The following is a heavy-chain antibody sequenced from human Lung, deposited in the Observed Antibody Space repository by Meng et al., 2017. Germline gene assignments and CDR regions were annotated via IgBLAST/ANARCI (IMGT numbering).Heavy chain of an antibody. CDR3: VRRTYSSGWYFDY. Sequence: VPLQQGGAGLLKPSETLSLPCAVYGGSFSGYYWRWIRQPPGKGLEWIGEIIDSGSTNYNPSLKSRVTISVDTSKNQFSLRVTSVTAADRAVYYCVRRTYSSGWYFDYWGQGTLVTVSS. J-gene: IGHJ4*02. CDR2: IIDSGST. CDR1: GGSFSGYY. V-gene: IGHV4-34*02. D-gene: IGHD6-19*01.